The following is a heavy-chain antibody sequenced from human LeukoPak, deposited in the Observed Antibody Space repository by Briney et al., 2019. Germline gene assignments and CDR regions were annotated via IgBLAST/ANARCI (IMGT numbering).Heavy chain of an antibody. Sequence: PSETLSLTCTVSGGSSSRYSWNWIRQPPGEGLEWIGYVYYTGSTNYNPSLTSRVTISVDTSKNQFSLKLSSVTAADTAVYYCARQRTSVTSPFDYWGQGTLVTVSS. D-gene: IGHD4-17*01. CDR1: GGSSSRYS. V-gene: IGHV4-59*08. J-gene: IGHJ4*02. CDR2: VYYTGST. CDR3: ARQRTSVTSPFDY.